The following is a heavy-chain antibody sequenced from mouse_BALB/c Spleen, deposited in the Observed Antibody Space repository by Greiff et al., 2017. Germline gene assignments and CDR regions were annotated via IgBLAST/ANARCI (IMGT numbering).Heavy chain of an antibody. CDR1: GFTFSSFG. J-gene: IGHJ2*01. D-gene: IGHD2-3*01. V-gene: IGHV5-17*02. CDR2: ISSGSSTI. Sequence: EVKLMESGGGLVQPGGSRTLSCAASGFTFSSFGMHWVRQAPEKGLEWVASISSGSSTIYYADTVKGRFTISRDNPKNTLFLQMTSLRSEDTAMYYCARSDGYYDYWGQGTTLTVSS. CDR3: ARSDGYYDY.